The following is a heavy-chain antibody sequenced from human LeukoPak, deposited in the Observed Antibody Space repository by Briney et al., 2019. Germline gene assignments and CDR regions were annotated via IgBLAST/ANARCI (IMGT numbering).Heavy chain of an antibody. CDR1: GFTFSSYS. D-gene: IGHD6-19*01. CDR3: ARDSEAGTSLDY. V-gene: IGHV3-30*03. Sequence: PGGSLRLSCAASGFTFSSYSMNWVRQAPGKGLEWVAVISYDGSNKYYADSVKGRFTISRDNSKNTLYLQMNSLRPEDTAVYDCARDSEAGTSLDYWGQGTLVTVSS. J-gene: IGHJ4*02. CDR2: ISYDGSNK.